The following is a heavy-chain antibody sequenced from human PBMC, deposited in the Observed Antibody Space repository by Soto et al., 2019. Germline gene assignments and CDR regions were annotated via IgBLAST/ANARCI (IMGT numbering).Heavy chain of an antibody. J-gene: IGHJ4*02. Sequence: GGSLRLSCAASGFTFSSYSMNWVRQAPGKGLEWVSYISSSSSTIYYADSVKGRFTISRDNAKNSLYLQMNSLRAEDSAVYYCARETNYKTNYDFWSGYYLGYFDYWGQGTLVTVSS. CDR2: ISSSSSTI. D-gene: IGHD3-3*01. CDR1: GFTFSSYS. CDR3: ARETNYKTNYDFWSGYYLGYFDY. V-gene: IGHV3-48*01.